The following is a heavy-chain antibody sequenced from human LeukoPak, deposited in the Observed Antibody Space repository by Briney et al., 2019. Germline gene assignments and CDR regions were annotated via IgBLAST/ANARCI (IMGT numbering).Heavy chain of an antibody. CDR2: FDPEDGET. Sequence: ASVKVSCKVYGITLNDLSIRWVRQAPGKGLEWMGGFDPEDGETIYAPKFQARVTMTQDAYEDTAYMELSSLRSEDTAVYYCATDGIPGATTTLDYWGQGTLVTVSS. CDR1: GITLNDLS. V-gene: IGHV1-24*01. CDR3: ATDGIPGATTTLDY. D-gene: IGHD1-26*01. J-gene: IGHJ4*02.